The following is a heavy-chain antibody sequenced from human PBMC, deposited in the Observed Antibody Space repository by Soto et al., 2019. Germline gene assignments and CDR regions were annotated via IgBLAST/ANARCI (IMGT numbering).Heavy chain of an antibody. CDR3: ARAHGSGWGAFDI. CDR1: GGSISSGGYS. V-gene: IGHV4-30-2*01. Sequence: TLSLTCAVSGGSISSGGYSWSWIRQPPGKGLEWIGYIYHSGSTYYNPSLKSRVTISVDRSKNQFSLKLSSVTAADTAVYYCARAHGSGWGAFDIWGQGTMVTVSS. J-gene: IGHJ3*02. D-gene: IGHD3-10*01. CDR2: IYHSGST.